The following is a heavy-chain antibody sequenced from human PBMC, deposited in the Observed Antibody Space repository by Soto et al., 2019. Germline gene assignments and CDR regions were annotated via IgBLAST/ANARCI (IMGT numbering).Heavy chain of an antibody. J-gene: IGHJ4*02. V-gene: IGHV4-59*01. D-gene: IGHD2-2*01. CDR3: EDLKRGPAPASAY. CDR1: GGTIGSYY. CDR2: IYYRGST. Sequence: SETLSLTCTVAGGTIGSYYWSWIRQPPGKGLEWIGFIYYRGSTNYNPSLKSRVTISVDTSKNQFFLKLTSVTPADTALFYGEDLKRGPAPASAYWGKGT.